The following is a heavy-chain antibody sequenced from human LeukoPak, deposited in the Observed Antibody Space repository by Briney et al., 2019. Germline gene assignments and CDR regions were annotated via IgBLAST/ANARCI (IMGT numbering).Heavy chain of an antibody. CDR2: INPKSCGT. CDR1: GYTFTRYY. D-gene: IGHD3-9*01. J-gene: IGHJ4*02. Sequence: GASVKVCCRASGYTFTRYYMHWVRQAPAQGLEWRGWINPKSCGTNYARKFQGRVIMTRDTSISTAYMELSRLRSDDTAVYYCARDVVYDILTGYPVFDYWGQGTLVSVSS. V-gene: IGHV1-2*02. CDR3: ARDVVYDILTGYPVFDY.